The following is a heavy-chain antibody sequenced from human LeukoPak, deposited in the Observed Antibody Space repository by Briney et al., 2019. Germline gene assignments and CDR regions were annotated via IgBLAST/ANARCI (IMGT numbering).Heavy chain of an antibody. J-gene: IGHJ3*02. D-gene: IGHD3-9*01. CDR3: ARLRLYYDILTGYFNLRMWDAFDI. CDR1: GGSISSSSYY. Sequence: SETLSLTCTVSGGSISSSSYYWGWIRQPPGKGLEWIGSIYYSGSTYYNPSLKSRVTISVDTSKNQFSLKLSSVTAADTAVYYCARLRLYYDILTGYFNLRMWDAFDIWGQGTTVTVSS. CDR2: IYYSGST. V-gene: IGHV4-39*07.